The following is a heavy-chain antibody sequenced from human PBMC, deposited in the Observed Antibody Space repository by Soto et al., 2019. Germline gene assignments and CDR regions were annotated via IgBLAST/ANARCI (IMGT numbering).Heavy chain of an antibody. Sequence: SETLSLTCAVYGGSFSGYYWSWISQPPGKGLEWIGEINHSGSTNYNPSLKSRVTISVDTSKNQFSLKLSSVTAADTAVYYCARVGAVGAWTIFGVVNDGFDPWGQGTLVTVSS. CDR1: GGSFSGYY. CDR3: ARVGAVGAWTIFGVVNDGFDP. D-gene: IGHD3-3*01. V-gene: IGHV4-34*01. CDR2: INHSGST. J-gene: IGHJ5*02.